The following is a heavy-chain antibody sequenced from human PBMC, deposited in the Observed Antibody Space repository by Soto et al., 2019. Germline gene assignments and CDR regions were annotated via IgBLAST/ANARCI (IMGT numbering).Heavy chain of an antibody. D-gene: IGHD2-2*01. V-gene: IGHV1-69*06. CDR3: AIYCSSTSCYRLGMDV. CDR1: GGTFSSYA. CDR2: IIPIFGTA. Sequence: SVKVSCKASGGTFSSYATSWVRQAPGQGLEWMGGIIPIFGTANYAQKFQGRVTITADKSTSTAYMELSSLRSEDTAVYYCAIYCSSTSCYRLGMDVWGQGTTVTVSS. J-gene: IGHJ6*02.